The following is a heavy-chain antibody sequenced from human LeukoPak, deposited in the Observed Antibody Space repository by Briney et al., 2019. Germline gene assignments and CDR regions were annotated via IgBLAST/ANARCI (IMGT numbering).Heavy chain of an antibody. Sequence: SETLSLTCTVSGGSISSYYWSWIRQPPGKGLEWIGYIYYSGSTNYNPSLKSRVTISVDTSKNQFSLKLSSVTAADTAVYYCARGRGIATLDYWGQGTLVTVSS. CDR3: ARGRGIATLDY. V-gene: IGHV4-59*01. D-gene: IGHD6-13*01. J-gene: IGHJ4*02. CDR2: IYYSGST. CDR1: GGSISSYY.